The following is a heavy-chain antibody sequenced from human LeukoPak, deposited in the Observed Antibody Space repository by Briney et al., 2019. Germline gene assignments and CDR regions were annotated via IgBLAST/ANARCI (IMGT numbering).Heavy chain of an antibody. CDR1: GFTVSSNY. Sequence: GGSLRLSCAASGFTVSSNYMSWVRQAPGKGLEWVSVIYSGGSTDYADSVKGRFTISRDKSKNTLYLQMNSLRAEDTAVYYCAKTDYGDYFFDYWGQGTLVTVSS. D-gene: IGHD4-17*01. CDR3: AKTDYGDYFFDY. V-gene: IGHV3-53*01. J-gene: IGHJ4*02. CDR2: IYSGGST.